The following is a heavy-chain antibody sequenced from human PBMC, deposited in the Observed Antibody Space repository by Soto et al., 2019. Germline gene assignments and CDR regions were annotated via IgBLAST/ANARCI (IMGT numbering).Heavy chain of an antibody. CDR1: VGSISIRTYY. CDR2: LYYSGST. CDR3: ARQGGTYYDFWSGYPDRYYYYGMDV. V-gene: IGHV4-39*01. D-gene: IGHD3-3*01. J-gene: IGHJ6*02. Sequence: SETLSVTWTVSVGSISIRTYYWGWIRKPPGKGAEPIGSLYYSGSTYYNPSLKSGVTISVDTSKNQFSLKLSSVTAADTAVYYCARQGGTYYDFWSGYPDRYYYYGMDVWGQGTTVTGSS.